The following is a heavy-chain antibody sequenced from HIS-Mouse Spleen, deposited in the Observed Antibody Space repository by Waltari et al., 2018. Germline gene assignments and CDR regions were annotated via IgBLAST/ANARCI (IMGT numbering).Heavy chain of an antibody. Sequence: QLQLQESGPGLGKPSETLSLTCPASVGPISRSSSSWGGIRQPPGKGLEWIGSIYYSGSTYYNPSLKSRVTISVDTSKNQFSLRLSSVTAADTAVYYCAREIPYSSSWYDWYFDLWGRGTLVTVSS. CDR2: IYYSGST. CDR1: VGPISRSSSS. D-gene: IGHD6-13*01. CDR3: AREIPYSSSWYDWYFDL. V-gene: IGHV4-39*07. J-gene: IGHJ2*01.